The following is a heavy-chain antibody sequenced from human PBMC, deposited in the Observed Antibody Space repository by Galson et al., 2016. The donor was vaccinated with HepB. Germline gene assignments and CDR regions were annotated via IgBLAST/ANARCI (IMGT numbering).Heavy chain of an antibody. V-gene: IGHV3-15*01. D-gene: IGHD3-22*01. CDR1: GFTFSNAW. CDR3: TTDWGMYYFESSGYYYYGMDV. Sequence: SLRLSCAASGFTFSNAWMSWVRQAPGKGLEWVGRIKSKTDGGTTDYAAPVKGRFTIQRDDSKNTLYLQMNSLRTEDTAVYYCTTDWGMYYFESSGYYYYGMDVWGQGTTVTVSS. CDR2: IKSKTDGGTT. J-gene: IGHJ6*02.